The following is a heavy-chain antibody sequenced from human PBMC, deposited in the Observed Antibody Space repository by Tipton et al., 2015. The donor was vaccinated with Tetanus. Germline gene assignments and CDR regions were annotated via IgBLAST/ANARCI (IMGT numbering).Heavy chain of an antibody. CDR1: GGSISTYY. CDR3: ARLGYDLLTGYHYDY. V-gene: IGHV4-59*08. Sequence: TLSLTCTVSGGSISTYYWSWIRQPPGKGLEWIGYIYYSGSTNYNPSLKSRVTISVDTSKKQFSLKLSSVTAADTAVYYCARLGYDLLTGYHYDYWGQGTLVTVSS. J-gene: IGHJ4*02. CDR2: IYYSGST. D-gene: IGHD3-9*01.